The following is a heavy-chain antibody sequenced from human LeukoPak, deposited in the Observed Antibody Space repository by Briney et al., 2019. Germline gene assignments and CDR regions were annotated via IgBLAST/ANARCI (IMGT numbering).Heavy chain of an antibody. V-gene: IGHV4-39*07. CDR2: IYYSGST. J-gene: IGHJ5*02. D-gene: IGHD3-10*01. Sequence: PSETLSLTCTVSGGSISSYYWGWIRQPPGKGLEWIGSIYYSGSTYYNPSLKSRVTISVDTSKNQFSLKLSSVTAADTAVYYCATVAASMVRGVIISYWFDPWGQGTLVTVSS. CDR3: ATVAASMVRGVIISYWFDP. CDR1: GGSISSYY.